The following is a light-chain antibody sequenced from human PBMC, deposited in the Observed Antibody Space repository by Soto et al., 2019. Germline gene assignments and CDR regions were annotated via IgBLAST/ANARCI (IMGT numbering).Light chain of an antibody. Sequence: EIVMTQSPATLSVSPGERATLSCRASQRLSSNLAWYQQKPGQAPSLLIYDATHRATGIPARFSGSGSGTDFTLTISSLEPDDFAVYYCQQRSDWPRTFGQGTKVDIK. CDR2: DAT. J-gene: IGKJ1*01. V-gene: IGKV3-11*01. CDR1: QRLSSN. CDR3: QQRSDWPRT.